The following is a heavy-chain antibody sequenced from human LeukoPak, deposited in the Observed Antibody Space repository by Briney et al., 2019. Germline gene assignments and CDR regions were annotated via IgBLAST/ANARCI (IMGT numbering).Heavy chain of an antibody. CDR3: AKGKDDSSGWYFFY. CDR1: GFIFSSYA. J-gene: IGHJ4*02. D-gene: IGHD6-19*01. CDR2: ISGSGGST. V-gene: IGHV3-23*01. Sequence: GGSLRLSCAASGFIFSSYAMNWVRQAPGKGLECVSAISGSGGSTYYADSVKGRFTISRDNSKNTLYLQMNSLRAEDTAVYYCAKGKDDSSGWYFFYWGQGTLVTVSS.